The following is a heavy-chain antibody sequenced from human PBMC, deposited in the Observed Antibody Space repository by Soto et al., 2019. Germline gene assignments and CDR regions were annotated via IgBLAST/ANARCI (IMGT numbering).Heavy chain of an antibody. CDR1: GGTFSSYA. D-gene: IGHD3-22*01. CDR2: IIPIFGTA. Sequence: QVQLVQSGAEVKKPGSSVKVSCKASGGTFSSYAISWVRQAPGQGLEWMGGIIPIFGTANYAQKFQGRVTITADESTRKAYMELSSRRSEDTAVYYCARGDSDYYDSSGYYELDYWGQGTLVTVSS. CDR3: ARGDSDYYDSSGYYELDY. V-gene: IGHV1-69*01. J-gene: IGHJ4*02.